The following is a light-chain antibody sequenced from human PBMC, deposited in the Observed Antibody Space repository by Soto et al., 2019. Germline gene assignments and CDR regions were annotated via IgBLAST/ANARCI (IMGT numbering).Light chain of an antibody. J-gene: IGLJ2*01. CDR2: FKSDGSQ. CDR1: SGHGNYV. Sequence: QLVLTQSPSASASLGSSVKRTCTLSSGHGNYVIAWHQQQPEKGPRYLMEFKSDGSQNKGDGIPDRFSGSSSGAERYLVISSLQSEDEADYYCQTWDTGIVVFGGGTKLTVL. V-gene: IGLV4-69*01. CDR3: QTWDTGIVV.